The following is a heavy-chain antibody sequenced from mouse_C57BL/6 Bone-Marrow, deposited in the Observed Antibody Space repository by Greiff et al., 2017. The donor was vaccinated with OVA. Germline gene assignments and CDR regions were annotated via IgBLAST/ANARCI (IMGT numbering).Heavy chain of an antibody. CDR2: ISSGGDYI. J-gene: IGHJ4*01. D-gene: IGHD2-4*01. CDR1: GFTFSSYA. CDR3: TMYDYYYYAMDY. Sequence: DVKLVESGAGLVKPGGSLKLSCAASGFTFSSYAMSWVRQTPEKRLEWVAYISSGGDYIYYADTVKGRFTISRDNARNTLYLQMSSLKSEDTAMYYCTMYDYYYYAMDYWGQGTSVTVSS. V-gene: IGHV5-9-1*02.